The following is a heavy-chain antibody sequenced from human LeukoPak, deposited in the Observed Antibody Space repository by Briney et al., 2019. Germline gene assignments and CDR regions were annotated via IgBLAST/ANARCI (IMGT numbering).Heavy chain of an antibody. Sequence: GGSLRLSCAGSGFTFSNAWMNWVRQVPGKGLEWVSVIYSDGTISYADSVKGRFTISRDNSENTLYLQMNSLRVEDTAVYYCAREVGGGASGQWGQGTLVTVSS. CDR2: IYSDGTI. D-gene: IGHD3-16*01. J-gene: IGHJ4*02. CDR3: AREVGGGASGQ. V-gene: IGHV3-66*01. CDR1: GFTFSNAW.